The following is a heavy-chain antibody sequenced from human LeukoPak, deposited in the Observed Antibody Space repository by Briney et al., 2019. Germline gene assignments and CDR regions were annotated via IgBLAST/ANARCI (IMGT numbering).Heavy chain of an antibody. V-gene: IGHV5-51*01. D-gene: IGHD3-10*01. Sequence: GESLQISCKVSGYSFTGYWIGWVRRVPGKGLEWMGIIYPGDSDTRYSPSFQGQVTISADRSINTAYLQWSSLKASDTAMYYCARLIGGGPNYYGMDVWGQGTTVTVPS. CDR2: IYPGDSDT. CDR3: ARLIGGGPNYYGMDV. J-gene: IGHJ6*02. CDR1: GYSFTGYW.